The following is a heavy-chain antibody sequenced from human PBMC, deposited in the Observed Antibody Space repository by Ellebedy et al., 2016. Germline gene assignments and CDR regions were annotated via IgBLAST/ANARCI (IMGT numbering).Heavy chain of an antibody. Sequence: GGSLRLSCAASGFNFTNYGMAWVRQAPGKGLEWVSTISSGQGTTYYADSVKGRFTISRDNSKNTVYLQLDSLRVEDTAVFYCAKEVAAAVGRIHYWGQGTLVTVS. CDR1: GFNFTNYG. CDR2: ISSGQGTT. CDR3: AKEVAAAVGRIHY. D-gene: IGHD6-13*01. V-gene: IGHV3-23*01. J-gene: IGHJ4*02.